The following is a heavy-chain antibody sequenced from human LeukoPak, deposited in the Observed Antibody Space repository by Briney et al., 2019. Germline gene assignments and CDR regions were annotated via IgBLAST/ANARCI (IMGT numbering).Heavy chain of an antibody. CDR2: SGSGGST. D-gene: IGHD6-19*01. V-gene: IGHV3-23*01. Sequence: GGSLRLSCAASGFTFSSYAMSWVRQAPGKGLEWVSASGSGGSTYYADSVKGRFTISRDNSKNTLYLQMNSLRAEDTAVYYCAKDTAVAGTIYFDLWGRGTLLTVSS. J-gene: IGHJ2*01. CDR1: GFTFSSYA. CDR3: AKDTAVAGTIYFDL.